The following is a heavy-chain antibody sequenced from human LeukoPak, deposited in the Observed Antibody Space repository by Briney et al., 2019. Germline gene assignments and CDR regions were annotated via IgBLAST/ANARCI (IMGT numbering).Heavy chain of an antibody. CDR3: ARDRHCSSTSCSEGDY. CDR2: IKSKTDGGTT. J-gene: IGHJ4*02. CDR1: GFTFRNAS. Sequence: PGGSLRLSCAASGFTFRNASMSWVRQAPGKGLEWVGRIKSKTDGGTTDYAAPVKGRFTISRDDSKNTLYLQMNSLKTEDTAVYYCARDRHCSSTSCSEGDYWGQGTLVTVSS. V-gene: IGHV3-15*01. D-gene: IGHD2-2*01.